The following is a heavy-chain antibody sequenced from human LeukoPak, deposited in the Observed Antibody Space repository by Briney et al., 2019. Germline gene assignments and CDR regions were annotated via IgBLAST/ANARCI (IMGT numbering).Heavy chain of an antibody. Sequence: GGSLRLSCAASGLPFINAWMSWVRQARGKGLEWVGCIKGKIDGGTTDHAAPVKGRFTISRDDSKNTLHLQMNSLRDDDTALYYCATAGNNWDYYFDYWGQGTLVTVSS. D-gene: IGHD1-7*01. J-gene: IGHJ4*02. V-gene: IGHV3-15*01. CDR3: ATAGNNWDYYFDY. CDR1: GLPFINAW. CDR2: IKGKIDGGTT.